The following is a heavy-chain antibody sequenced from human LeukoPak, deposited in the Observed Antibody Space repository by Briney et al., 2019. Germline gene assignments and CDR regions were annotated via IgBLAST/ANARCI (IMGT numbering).Heavy chain of an antibody. CDR1: GFTFSSYA. D-gene: IGHD1-26*01. CDR2: ISYDGSNK. Sequence: PGGSLRLSCAASGFTFSSYAMHWVRQAPGKGLEWVAVISYDGSNKYYADSVKGRFTISRDNSKNTLYLQMNSLRAEDTAVYYCARDTSGSYALDYWGQGTLVTVSS. CDR3: ARDTSGSYALDY. J-gene: IGHJ4*02. V-gene: IGHV3-30-3*01.